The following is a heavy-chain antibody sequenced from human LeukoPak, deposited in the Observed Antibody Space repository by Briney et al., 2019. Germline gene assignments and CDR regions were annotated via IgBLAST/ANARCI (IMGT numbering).Heavy chain of an antibody. D-gene: IGHD3-3*01. CDR3: ARKIFGVGLYCMDV. V-gene: IGHV3-48*01. CDR1: GFTFSSYS. CDR2: ISGSSSTI. J-gene: IGHJ6*03. Sequence: GGSLRVSCAASGFTFSSYSMNWVRQAPGKGLEWVSYISGSSSTIYYADSVKGRFTISRDNAKNSLYLQMNSLRAEDTAVYYCARKIFGVGLYCMDVWGKGTTVTVSS.